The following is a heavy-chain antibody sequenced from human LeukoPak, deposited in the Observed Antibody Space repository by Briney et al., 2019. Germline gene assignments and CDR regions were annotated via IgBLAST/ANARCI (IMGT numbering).Heavy chain of an antibody. CDR2: IIPNFGTP. CDR3: ASGTKPYYYYMDV. Sequence: ASVKVSCKASGGTFSSYTISWVRQAPGQGLEWMGGIIPNFGTPNYAQKFQGRVTITADKSTSTAYMELSSLRSEDTAVYYCASGTKPYYYYMDVWGKGTTVTISS. J-gene: IGHJ6*03. V-gene: IGHV1-69*06. D-gene: IGHD1-14*01. CDR1: GGTFSSYT.